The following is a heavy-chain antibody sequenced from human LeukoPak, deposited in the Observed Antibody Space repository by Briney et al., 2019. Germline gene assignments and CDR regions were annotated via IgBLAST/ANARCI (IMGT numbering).Heavy chain of an antibody. J-gene: IGHJ3*02. Sequence: GRSLRLSCAASGSTVSSNYMSWVRQAPGKGLGWVSVIYSGGSTSYADSVKGRLTNSRDNSKNTLYLQMNSLRAEDTAVYYCARDLRRTGAFDIWGQGTMVTVSS. V-gene: IGHV3-66*01. D-gene: IGHD3-10*01. CDR2: IYSGGST. CDR1: GSTVSSNY. CDR3: ARDLRRTGAFDI.